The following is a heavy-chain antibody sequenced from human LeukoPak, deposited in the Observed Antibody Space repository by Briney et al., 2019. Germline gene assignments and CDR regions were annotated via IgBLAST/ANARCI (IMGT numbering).Heavy chain of an antibody. J-gene: IGHJ1*01. Sequence: GGSLRLSCAASGSTFSSYGMHWVRQAPGKGLEWVAVISHDGSVTFYADSVKGRFTISRDNSRYTVDLQMYSLRAEDTAVYYCAKEPNSYSSGWYFQHWGQGTLVTVSS. CDR2: ISHDGSVT. CDR1: GSTFSSYG. V-gene: IGHV3-30*18. D-gene: IGHD6-25*01. CDR3: AKEPNSYSSGWYFQH.